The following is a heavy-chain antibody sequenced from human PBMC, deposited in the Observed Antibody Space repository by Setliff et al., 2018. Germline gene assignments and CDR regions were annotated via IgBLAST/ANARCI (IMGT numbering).Heavy chain of an antibody. Sequence: SETLSLTCTVSGASVSGNSYYWGWIRQPPGKGLEWIGSMYYGGGGSTYYNASLKSRVTISVDTSKNRFSLNLTSVTAADTAVYYCAGSTVTQVDYWGQGTLVTVSS. J-gene: IGHJ4*02. CDR2: MYYGGGGST. V-gene: IGHV4-39*07. D-gene: IGHD4-17*01. CDR1: GASVSGNSYY. CDR3: AGSTVTQVDY.